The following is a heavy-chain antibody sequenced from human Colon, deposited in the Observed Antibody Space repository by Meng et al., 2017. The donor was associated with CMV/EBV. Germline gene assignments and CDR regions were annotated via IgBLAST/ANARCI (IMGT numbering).Heavy chain of an antibody. CDR3: ARGRAPAGYSRYYFDY. Sequence: ASVKVSCKASGYTFTAFYIHWVRQAPGQELEWMGWINPNSGGTNYAPKFQGRVTMTRDTSIRTVYIELNRLTSDDTAIYSYARGRAPAGYSRYYFDYWAQGTLVTVSS. D-gene: IGHD2-15*01. CDR2: INPNSGGT. CDR1: GYTFTAFY. J-gene: IGHJ4*02. V-gene: IGHV1-2*02.